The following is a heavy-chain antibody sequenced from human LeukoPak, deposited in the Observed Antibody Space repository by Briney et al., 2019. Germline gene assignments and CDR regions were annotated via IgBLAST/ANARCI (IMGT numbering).Heavy chain of an antibody. V-gene: IGHV1-2*02. CDR2: INPNSGGT. J-gene: IGHJ4*02. CDR1: GYMFTGYY. CDR3: ARGYGSGDCFTLFDY. D-gene: IGHD2-21*02. Sequence: GASVKVSCKASGYMFTGYYMHWVRQAPGQGLEWMGWINPNSGGTNYAQKFQGRVTMTRDTSISTAYMKLSSLRSDDTAVYYCARGYGSGDCFTLFDYWGQGTLVTVSS.